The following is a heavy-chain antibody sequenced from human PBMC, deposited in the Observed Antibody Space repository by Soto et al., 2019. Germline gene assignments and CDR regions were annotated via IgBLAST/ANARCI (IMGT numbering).Heavy chain of an antibody. Sequence: QVQLVESGGGVVQPGRSLRLSCAASGFTFSSYAMHWVRQAPGKGLEWVAVISYDGSNKYYADSVKGRFTISRDNSKNTLYLQMNSLRAEDTAVYYCANLPYTAMDYWGQGTLVTVSS. J-gene: IGHJ4*02. CDR1: GFTFSSYA. CDR2: ISYDGSNK. D-gene: IGHD5-18*01. CDR3: ANLPYTAMDY. V-gene: IGHV3-30-3*01.